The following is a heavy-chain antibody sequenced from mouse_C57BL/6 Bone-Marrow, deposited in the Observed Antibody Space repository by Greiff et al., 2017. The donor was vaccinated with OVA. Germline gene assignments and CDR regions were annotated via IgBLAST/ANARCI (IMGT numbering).Heavy chain of an antibody. CDR1: GYTFTSYW. J-gene: IGHJ3*01. D-gene: IGHD2-4*01. CDR2: IYPSTGGT. V-gene: IGHV1-53*01. Sequence: VQLQQPGTELVKPGASVKLSCKASGYTFTSYWMHWVKQRPGQGLEWIGNIYPSTGGTNYNEKFKSKATLTVDQSSSQAYMQLSSLTSEDSAVYYWARSRGDYDQAWFAYWGQGTLVTVSA. CDR3: ARSRGDYDQAWFAY.